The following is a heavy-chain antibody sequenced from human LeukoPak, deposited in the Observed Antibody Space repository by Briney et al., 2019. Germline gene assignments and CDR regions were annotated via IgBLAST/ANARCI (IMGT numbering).Heavy chain of an antibody. J-gene: IGHJ4*02. CDR1: GFTFSSYA. Sequence: PGGSLRLSCAASGFTFSSYAMSWVRQAPGKGLEWVSAISGSGGSTYYADSVKGRFTISRDNSKNTLYLQMNSLRADDTAVYYCARVGGQQLGVDYWGQGTLVTVSS. CDR3: ARVGGQQLGVDY. V-gene: IGHV3-23*01. D-gene: IGHD6-13*01. CDR2: ISGSGGST.